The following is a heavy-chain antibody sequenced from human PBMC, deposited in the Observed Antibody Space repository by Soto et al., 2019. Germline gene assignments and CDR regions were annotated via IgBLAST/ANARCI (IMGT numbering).Heavy chain of an antibody. CDR3: ARLFGETSYYYYYYDMDV. D-gene: IGHD3-10*02. CDR1: GYSFTSYW. V-gene: IGHV5-51*01. CDR2: IYPGDSDT. Sequence: GESLKISCKGSGYSFTSYWVGWVRQMPGKGLEWMGIIYPGDSDTRYSPSFQGQVTISADKSISTAYLQWSSLKASDTAMYYCARLFGETSYYYYYYDMDVWGKGTTVTVS. J-gene: IGHJ6*03.